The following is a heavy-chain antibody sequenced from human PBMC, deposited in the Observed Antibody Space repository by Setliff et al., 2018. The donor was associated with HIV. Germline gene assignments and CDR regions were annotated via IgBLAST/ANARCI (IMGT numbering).Heavy chain of an antibody. D-gene: IGHD4-17*01. CDR2: ISATSGTI. J-gene: IGHJ3*02. CDR1: GFTFSSYE. CDR3: VKDGDYRNGDYDASDI. V-gene: IGHV3-48*03. Sequence: GGSLRLSCAASGFTFSSYEMNWVRQSPGKGLEWLAYISATSGTIFYADSVKGRFTISRDNSKSTVDLQMTSLTAEDTAVYYCVKDGDYRNGDYDASDIWGQGTMVTVSS.